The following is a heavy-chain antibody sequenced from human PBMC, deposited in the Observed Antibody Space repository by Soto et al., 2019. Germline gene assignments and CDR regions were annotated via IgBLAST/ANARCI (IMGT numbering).Heavy chain of an antibody. CDR3: AHRRSGLGVSNFVY. CDR1: GFSLSTSGVG. J-gene: IGHJ4*02. CDR2: IYWDDDK. V-gene: IGHV2-5*02. D-gene: IGHD3-16*01. Sequence: QITLKESGPTLIKPTQTLTLTCTFSGFSLSTSGVGVGWIRQPPGKALEWLALIYWDDDKRYSPSLKSRLAITKCTSKNPVVFTMTNMDPVDTATNYCAHRRSGLGVSNFVYLGQGTLVTVSS.